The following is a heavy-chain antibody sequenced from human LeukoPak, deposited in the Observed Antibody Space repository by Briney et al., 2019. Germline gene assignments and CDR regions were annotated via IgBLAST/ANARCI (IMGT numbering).Heavy chain of an antibody. CDR1: GFTFSIYA. Sequence: GGSLRLSCAASGFTFSIYAMSWVRQAPGKGLEWVSAISGSGGSTYYADSVKGRFTISRDNSKNTLYLQMNSLRAEDTAVYYCAKDWGLLWFGELLEGDAFDIWGQGTMVTVSS. V-gene: IGHV3-23*01. CDR3: AKDWGLLWFGELLEGDAFDI. J-gene: IGHJ3*02. CDR2: ISGSGGST. D-gene: IGHD3-10*01.